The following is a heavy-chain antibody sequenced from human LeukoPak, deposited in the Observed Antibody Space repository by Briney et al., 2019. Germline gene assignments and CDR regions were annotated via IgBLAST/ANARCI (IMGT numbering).Heavy chain of an antibody. J-gene: IGHJ4*02. CDR3: ARRAGGYSHPYDY. V-gene: IGHV3-7*01. CDR1: GFTFSSSW. Sequence: GGSLRLSCAASGFTFSSSWMSWVRQAPGKGLEWVANIKQDGSEKYYVDSVKGRFTISRDNAKNSLYLQMNSLRAEDTAVYYCARRAGGYSHPYDYWGQGTLVTVSS. D-gene: IGHD4-23*01. CDR2: IKQDGSEK.